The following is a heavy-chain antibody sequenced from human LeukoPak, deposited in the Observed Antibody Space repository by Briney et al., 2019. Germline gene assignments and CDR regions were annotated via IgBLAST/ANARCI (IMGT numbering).Heavy chain of an antibody. CDR1: GGTFSSYA. J-gene: IGHJ4*02. Sequence: ASVKVSCKASGGTFSSYAISWVRQAPGQGLEWKGGIIPIFGTANYAQKFQGRVTITADESTSTAYMELSSLRSEDTAVYYCARLSIAAAGRDDYWGQGTLVTVSS. CDR2: IIPIFGTA. D-gene: IGHD6-13*01. CDR3: ARLSIAAAGRDDY. V-gene: IGHV1-69*13.